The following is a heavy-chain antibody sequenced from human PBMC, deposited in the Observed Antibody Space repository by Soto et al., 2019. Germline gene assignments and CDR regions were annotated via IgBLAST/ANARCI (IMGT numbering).Heavy chain of an antibody. D-gene: IGHD2-15*01. CDR3: ARRYCSGGSCYPYHWFDP. V-gene: IGHV2-5*02. CDR2: IYWDDDK. CDR1: GFSLSTSGVG. J-gene: IGHJ5*02. Sequence: QITLKESGPTLVKPTQTLTLTCTFSGFSLSTSGVGVGWIRQPPGKALEWLALIYWDDDKRYSPSLKSRLTITKDTTKNQVVLTMTNMDPVDTATYYCARRYCSGGSCYPYHWFDPWGQGTLVTVSS.